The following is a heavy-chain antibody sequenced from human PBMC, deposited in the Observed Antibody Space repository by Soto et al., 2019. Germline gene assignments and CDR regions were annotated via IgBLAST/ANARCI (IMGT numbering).Heavy chain of an antibody. Sequence: GGSLRLSCAASGFTFSSYGMHWVRQAPGKGLEWVAVIWYDGSNKYYADSVKGRFTISRDNSKNTLDLQMNSLRAEETAVYYCARDLLAYYDYVWGSYFGSAEGYYYYYGMDVWGQGTTVTVSS. CDR1: GFTFSSYG. J-gene: IGHJ6*02. CDR3: ARDLLAYYDYVWGSYFGSAEGYYYYYGMDV. D-gene: IGHD3-16*01. CDR2: IWYDGSNK. V-gene: IGHV3-33*01.